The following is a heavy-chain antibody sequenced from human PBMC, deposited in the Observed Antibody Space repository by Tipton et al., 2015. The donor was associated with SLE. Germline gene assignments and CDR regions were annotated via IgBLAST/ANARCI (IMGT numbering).Heavy chain of an antibody. Sequence: TLSLTCTVSGGSISSGGYYWSWIRQHPGKGLEWIGYIYYSGSTYYNPSLKSRVTISVDTSKNQFSLKLSSVTAADTAVYYCARGGSSWPDAFDIWGQGTMVTVSS. V-gene: IGHV4-31*03. D-gene: IGHD6-13*01. CDR3: ARGGSSWPDAFDI. CDR1: GGSISSGGYY. CDR2: IYYSGST. J-gene: IGHJ3*02.